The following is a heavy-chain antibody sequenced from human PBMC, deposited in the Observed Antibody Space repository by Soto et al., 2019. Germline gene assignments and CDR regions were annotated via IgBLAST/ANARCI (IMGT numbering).Heavy chain of an antibody. V-gene: IGHV5-10-1*01. J-gene: IGHJ4*02. CDR2: IDPSDSYT. CDR1: GYSFTSYW. Sequence: GESLKISCKGSGYSFTSYWISWVRQMPGKGLEWMGRIDPSDSYTNYSPSFQGHVTISADKSISTAYLQRSSLKASDTAMYYCARHEVAVASIDYWGQGTLVTVSS. CDR3: ARHEVAVASIDY. D-gene: IGHD6-19*01.